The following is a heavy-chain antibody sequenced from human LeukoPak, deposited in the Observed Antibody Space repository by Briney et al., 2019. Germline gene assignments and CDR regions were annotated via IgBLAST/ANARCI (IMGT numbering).Heavy chain of an antibody. Sequence: GGSLGLSCAASGLTFSSYSMNWVRQAPGKGLEWVSYITSSGDTTYYADSVKGRFTISRDNAKNSLYLQMNSLKDEDTAVYYCASDKDYALDYWSQGTLVTVSS. J-gene: IGHJ4*02. CDR3: ASDKDYALDY. CDR2: ITSSGDTT. V-gene: IGHV3-48*02. CDR1: GLTFSSYS. D-gene: IGHD3-16*01.